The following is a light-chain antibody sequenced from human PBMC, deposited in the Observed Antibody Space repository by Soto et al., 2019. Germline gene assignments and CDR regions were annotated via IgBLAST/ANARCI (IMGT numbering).Light chain of an antibody. V-gene: IGKV1-5*01. CDR3: QQYNSYSYT. Sequence: DIQMTQSSSTLSASVGDRVTITCRASQSISSWLAWYQQKPGKAPKLLIYDASSLESGVPSSFSGSGSGTEFTLTISSLQPDDFATYYCQQYNSYSYTFGQGTKLEIK. CDR1: QSISSW. J-gene: IGKJ2*01. CDR2: DAS.